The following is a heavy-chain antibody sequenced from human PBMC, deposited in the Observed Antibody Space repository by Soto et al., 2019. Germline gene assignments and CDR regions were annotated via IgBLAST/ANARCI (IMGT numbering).Heavy chain of an antibody. V-gene: IGHV4-31*01. CDR2: IYYSGST. J-gene: IGHJ4*02. CDR3: ARGGGSYYATGNFDY. Sequence: QVQLQESGPGLVKPSQTLSLTCTVSGGSISSGGYYWSWIRQHPGKGLEWIGYIYYSGSTYYNPSLKSLVTLSVATSKNLFSLKLSSVTAADTAVYYCARGGGSYYATGNFDYWGQGTLVTVSS. D-gene: IGHD1-26*01. CDR1: GGSISSGGYY.